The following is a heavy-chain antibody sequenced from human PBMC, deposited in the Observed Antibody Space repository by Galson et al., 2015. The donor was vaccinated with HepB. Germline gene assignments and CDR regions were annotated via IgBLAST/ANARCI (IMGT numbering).Heavy chain of an antibody. CDR3: ARGGGIDFWSGTEYGMDV. J-gene: IGHJ6*02. D-gene: IGHD3-3*01. CDR2: ISSSSSYI. V-gene: IGHV3-21*01. CDR1: GFTFSSYS. Sequence: SLRLSCAASGFTFSSYSMNWVRQAPGKGLEWVSSISSSSSYIYYADSVKGRFTISRDNAKNSLYLQMNSLRAEDTAVYYCARGGGIDFWSGTEYGMDVWGQGTTVTVSS.